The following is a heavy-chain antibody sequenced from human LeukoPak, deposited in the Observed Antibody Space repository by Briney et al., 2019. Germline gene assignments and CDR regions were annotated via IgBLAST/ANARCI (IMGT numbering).Heavy chain of an antibody. V-gene: IGHV3-23*01. CDR2: ISGSGGST. CDR3: AKVTSYYYDSSGYYKSYYFDY. Sequence: GGSLRLSCAASGFTFSSYAMSWVRQAPGKGLEWVSAISGSGGSTYYADSVKDRFTISRDNSKNTLYLQMNSLRAEDTAVYYCAKVTSYYYDSSGYYKSYYFDYWGQGTLVTVSS. D-gene: IGHD3-22*01. CDR1: GFTFSSYA. J-gene: IGHJ4*02.